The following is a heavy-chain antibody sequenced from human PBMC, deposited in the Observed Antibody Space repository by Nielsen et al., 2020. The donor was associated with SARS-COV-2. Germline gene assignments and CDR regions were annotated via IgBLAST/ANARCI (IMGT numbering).Heavy chain of an antibody. CDR1: GFTFDDYD. Sequence: GESLKISCAASGFTFDDYDMSWVRQAPGKGLEWVSGINWNGGSTGYADSVKGRFTISRDNAKNSPYLQMNSLRAEDTALYHCARQGGGYSYGWGDWFDPWGQGTLVTVSS. CDR2: INWNGGST. J-gene: IGHJ5*02. CDR3: ARQGGGYSYGWGDWFDP. D-gene: IGHD5-18*01. V-gene: IGHV3-20*01.